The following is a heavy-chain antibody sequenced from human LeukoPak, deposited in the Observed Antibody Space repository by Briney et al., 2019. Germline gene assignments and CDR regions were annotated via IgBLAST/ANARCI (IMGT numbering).Heavy chain of an antibody. J-gene: IGHJ4*02. V-gene: IGHV3-15*01. CDR1: VFSFTNAW. Sequence: GGSLRLSCAVSVFSFTNAWMNWVRQAPGKGLEWVGRIKSKTDGGTTDYAAPVKGRFTISRDDSQTTLYLQMNSLQAEDTAVYYCTTGGGYPIDYWGQGTLVTVSS. CDR2: IKSKTDGGTT. CDR3: TTGGGYPIDY. D-gene: IGHD3-22*01.